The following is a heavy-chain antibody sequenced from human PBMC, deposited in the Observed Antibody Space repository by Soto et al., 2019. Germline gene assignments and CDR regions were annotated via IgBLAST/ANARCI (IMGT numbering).Heavy chain of an antibody. CDR1: GGSISSGDW. CDR2: IYYSGST. J-gene: IGHJ4*02. V-gene: IGHV4-4*02. D-gene: IGHD2-21*02. Sequence: QVQLQESGPGLVKPSGTLSLTCAVSGGSISSGDWCWSWVRQSPGKGLEWIGEIYYSGSTTYNPSLKSRVNVAADKSANEFALRLSSVTAADTAVYYCARRGCDIIFGSLDYWGQGTLVTVSS. CDR3: ARRGCDIIFGSLDY.